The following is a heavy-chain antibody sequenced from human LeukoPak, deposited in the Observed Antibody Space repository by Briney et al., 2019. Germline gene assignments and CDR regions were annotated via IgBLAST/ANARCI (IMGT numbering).Heavy chain of an antibody. CDR3: ARAPISGYNLGYPVLY. D-gene: IGHD5-18*01. CDR1: GGTFRSCA. V-gene: IGHV1-69*13. J-gene: IGHJ4*02. CDR2: FIPIFGTT. Sequence: GASVKVSCKASGGTFRSCAITWVRQAPGQGLEWMGTFIPIFGTTNYAQKLQGRVTITADESTTTAYMELSSLRSEDTAIYYCARAPISGYNLGYPVLYWGQGTLVTVSS.